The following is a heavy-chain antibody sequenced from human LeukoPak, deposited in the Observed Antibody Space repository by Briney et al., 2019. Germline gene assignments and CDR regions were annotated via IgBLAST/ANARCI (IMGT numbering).Heavy chain of an antibody. CDR2: INHSGST. D-gene: IGHD1-1*01. J-gene: IGHJ4*02. CDR1: GGSFSGYY. Sequence: SETLSLTCAVYGGSFSGYYWSWVRQPPGKGLEWIGEINHSGSTNYNPSLKSRVTISVDTSKNQFSLKLSSVTAADTAVYYCARARARASWYYWGQGTLVTVSS. V-gene: IGHV4-34*01. CDR3: ARARARASWYY.